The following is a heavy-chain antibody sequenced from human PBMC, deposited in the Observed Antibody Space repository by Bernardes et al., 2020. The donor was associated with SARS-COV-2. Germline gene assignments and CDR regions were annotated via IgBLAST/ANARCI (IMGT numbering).Heavy chain of an antibody. CDR1: AFTSSTSW. Sequence: GSLRLSSAASAFTSSTSWIHWVRLAPGEGLVWVSRTNADGRDTNYADSVKGRFTISRDNAKNTLYLQMNSLRAEDTAVYYCARAGNYRFDFWGQGTLVTVSS. CDR2: TNADGRDT. V-gene: IGHV3-74*01. D-gene: IGHD1-7*01. CDR3: ARAGNYRFDF. J-gene: IGHJ4*02.